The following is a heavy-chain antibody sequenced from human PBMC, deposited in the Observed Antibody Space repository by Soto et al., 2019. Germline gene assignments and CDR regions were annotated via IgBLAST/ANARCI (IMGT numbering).Heavy chain of an antibody. D-gene: IGHD6-13*01. Sequence: QVQLQESGPGLVKPSETLSLTCTVSGGSISSYYWSWIRQPPGKGLEWIGYIYYSGSTNYNPSLKRRVTISVDTSKNQFSLKLSSVTAADTAVYYCARHLAAAAIDYWGQGTLVTVSS. V-gene: IGHV4-59*08. J-gene: IGHJ4*02. CDR2: IYYSGST. CDR3: ARHLAAAAIDY. CDR1: GGSISSYY.